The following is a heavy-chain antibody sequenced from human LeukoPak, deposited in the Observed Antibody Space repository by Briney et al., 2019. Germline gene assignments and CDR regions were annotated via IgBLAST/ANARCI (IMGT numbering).Heavy chain of an antibody. Sequence: PGESLRLSCAASGFTFSSYWMHWVRQAPGKGLVWVSRINSDGSSTSYADSVNGRFTISRDNAKNTLYLQMNSLRAEDTAVYYCAKDRRWGYYGSGSSPYFDYWGQGTLVTVSS. CDR2: INSDGSST. V-gene: IGHV3-74*01. J-gene: IGHJ4*02. CDR3: AKDRRWGYYGSGSSPYFDY. D-gene: IGHD3-10*01. CDR1: GFTFSSYW.